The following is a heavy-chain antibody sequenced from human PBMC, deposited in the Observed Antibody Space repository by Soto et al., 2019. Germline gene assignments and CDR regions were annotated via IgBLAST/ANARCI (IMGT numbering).Heavy chain of an antibody. J-gene: IGHJ6*03. CDR2: INAGNGNT. CDR3: ATDRSSTSSTPSGYYYYMDV. D-gene: IGHD2-2*01. V-gene: IGHV1-3*01. CDR1: GYTFTSYA. Sequence: QVQLVQSGAEVKKPGASVKVSCKASGYTFTSYAMHWVRQAPGQRLEWMGWINAGNGNTKYSQKFQGRVTITRDTSVSSAYRELSSLIFEDKALYYCATDRSSTSSTPSGYYYYMDVWGKGTTVTVSS.